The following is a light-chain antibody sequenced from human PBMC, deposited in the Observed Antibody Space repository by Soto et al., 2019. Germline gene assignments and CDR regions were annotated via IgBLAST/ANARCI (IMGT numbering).Light chain of an antibody. Sequence: EIVMTQSAATLSVSPGERSTLSCSSSQSVSSNLAWYQQRPGQAPRLLIYGASTRATGIPARFSGSGSGTEFTLTISSLQSEDFAVYYCQQYNNWPGITFGQGTRLEI. CDR3: QQYNNWPGIT. CDR2: GAS. J-gene: IGKJ5*01. CDR1: QSVSSN. V-gene: IGKV3-15*01.